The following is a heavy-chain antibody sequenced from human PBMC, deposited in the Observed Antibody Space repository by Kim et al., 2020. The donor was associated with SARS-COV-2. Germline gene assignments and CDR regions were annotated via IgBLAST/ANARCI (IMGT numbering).Heavy chain of an antibody. Sequence: GGSLRLSCAASGFTFSSYSMNWVRQAPGKGLEWVSSISSSSSYIYYADSVKGRFTISRDNAKNSLYLQMNSLRAEDTAVYYCARVTWWDYYGSGSYYIGARDYYYYGMDVWGQGTTVTVSS. J-gene: IGHJ6*02. CDR1: GFTFSSYS. V-gene: IGHV3-21*01. CDR3: ARVTWWDYYGSGSYYIGARDYYYYGMDV. D-gene: IGHD3-10*01. CDR2: ISSSSSYI.